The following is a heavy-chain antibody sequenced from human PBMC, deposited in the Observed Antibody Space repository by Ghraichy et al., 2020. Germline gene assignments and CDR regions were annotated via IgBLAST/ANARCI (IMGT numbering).Heavy chain of an antibody. D-gene: IGHD1-1*01. CDR2: VGTGGET. J-gene: IGHJ3*02. CDR1: GLILSNYD. CDR3: AGSSFAVGSGTAIEI. V-gene: IGHV3-13*01. Sequence: GESLNISCAASGLILSNYDMHWVRRPIGKGLEWVSAVGTGGETYYLGSVKGRFTISRENAENSLFLQMNSLSAGDTAVYFCAGSSFAVGSGTAIEIWGQGTLVTVSS.